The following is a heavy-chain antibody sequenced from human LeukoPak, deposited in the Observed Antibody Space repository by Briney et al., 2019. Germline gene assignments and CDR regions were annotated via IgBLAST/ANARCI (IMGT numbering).Heavy chain of an antibody. CDR1: GGSISSGGYS. D-gene: IGHD3-22*01. CDR3: ARASRNYYDSSGPSRTGVAVYWYFDL. J-gene: IGHJ2*01. CDR2: IYHSGST. V-gene: IGHV4-30-2*01. Sequence: SQTLSLTCAVSGGSISSGGYSWRWIRQPPGTGLEWLGYIYHSGSTYYNPSLKSRVTISVDRSKNQFSLKLSSVTAADTAVYYCARASRNYYDSSGPSRTGVAVYWYFDLWGRGTLVTVSS.